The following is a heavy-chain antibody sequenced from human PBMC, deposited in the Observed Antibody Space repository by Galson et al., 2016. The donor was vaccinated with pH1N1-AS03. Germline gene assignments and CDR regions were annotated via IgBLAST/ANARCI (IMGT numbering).Heavy chain of an antibody. D-gene: IGHD6-13*01. V-gene: IGHV3-23*01. CDR1: GFTLRSYA. CDR3: ANGRGSWYGPYNWFDP. CDR2: ISISGNYT. J-gene: IGHJ5*02. Sequence: SLRLSCAASGFTLRSYAMTWVRQAPGKGLEWVSAISISGNYTYYAASVKGRFTISRDGSKSTLYLQMSSMRAEDTAVYYCANGRGSWYGPYNWFDPWGQGTLVTVSS.